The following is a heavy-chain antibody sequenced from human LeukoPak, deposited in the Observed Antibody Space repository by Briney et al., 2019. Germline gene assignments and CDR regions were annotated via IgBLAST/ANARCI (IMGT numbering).Heavy chain of an antibody. Sequence: GGSLRLSCAASGFTFGSYSMTWVRQAPGKGLEWVSSISSRSSYIYYADSVKGRFTISRDNSKNTLYLQMNSLRAEDTAVYYCASSRGGGLDYWGQGTLVTVSS. CDR3: ASSRGGGLDY. V-gene: IGHV3-21*01. CDR1: GFTFGSYS. CDR2: ISSRSSYI. J-gene: IGHJ4*02. D-gene: IGHD3-16*01.